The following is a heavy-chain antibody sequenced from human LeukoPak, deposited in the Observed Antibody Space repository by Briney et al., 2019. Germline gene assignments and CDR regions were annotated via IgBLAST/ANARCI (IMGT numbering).Heavy chain of an antibody. J-gene: IGHJ6*03. V-gene: IGHV4-39*02. CDR2: INYSGST. CDR3: ARLTHSYYSDTSGYYPYYYMDV. D-gene: IGHD3-22*01. Sequence: SETLSLTCSVSGASISSSDYYWGWIRQPPGKGLEWIGRINYSGSTYYNPSLKSRVTISVDTSKNHFSLRLTSMTTADTAVYYCARLTHSYYSDTSGYYPYYYMDVWGKGTTVTVSS. CDR1: GASISSSDYY.